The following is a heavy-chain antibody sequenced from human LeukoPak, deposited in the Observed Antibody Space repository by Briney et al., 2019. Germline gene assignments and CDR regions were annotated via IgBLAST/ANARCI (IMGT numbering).Heavy chain of an antibody. CDR1: GGSISSYY. CDR3: VRLHLGGSDAFDI. Sequence: SETLSLTCTVSGGSISSYYWSWIRQPPGKGLEWIGEINHSGSTNYNPSLKSRVTISVDTSKNQFSLKLSSVTAADTAVYYCVRLHLGGSDAFDIWGQGTMVTVSS. CDR2: INHSGST. D-gene: IGHD3-16*01. J-gene: IGHJ3*02. V-gene: IGHV4-34*01.